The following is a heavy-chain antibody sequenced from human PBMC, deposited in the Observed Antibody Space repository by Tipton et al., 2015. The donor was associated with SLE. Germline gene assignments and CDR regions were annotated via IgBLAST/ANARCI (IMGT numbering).Heavy chain of an antibody. CDR3: AGPIRQDGFDI. CDR1: GGSMSSSGSY. Sequence: TLSLTCTVSGGSMSSSGSYWGWIRQPPRMGLEWIGTIYYSGSTYYNPSLKSRVTISVDMSKNQFFLNLTSVTAADTAVYYCAGPIRQDGFDIWGQGTMVTVSS. CDR2: IYYSGST. D-gene: IGHD2-21*01. J-gene: IGHJ3*02. V-gene: IGHV4-39*07.